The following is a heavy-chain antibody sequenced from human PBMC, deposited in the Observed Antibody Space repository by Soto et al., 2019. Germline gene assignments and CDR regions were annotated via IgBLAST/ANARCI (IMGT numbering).Heavy chain of an antibody. J-gene: IGHJ6*02. Sequence: QFQLVQSGAEVKKPGASVKVSCKASGYTFTRSGISWVRQAPGQGPEWMGWISSYNGDTNYAQTFQGRVTMTTDTSTSTSYMELRSMRPDDTAVYYCAREGVAPYYYYGLDVWGQGTPVTVSS. CDR2: ISSYNGDT. CDR1: GYTFTRSG. D-gene: IGHD5-12*01. V-gene: IGHV1-18*01. CDR3: AREGVAPYYYYGLDV.